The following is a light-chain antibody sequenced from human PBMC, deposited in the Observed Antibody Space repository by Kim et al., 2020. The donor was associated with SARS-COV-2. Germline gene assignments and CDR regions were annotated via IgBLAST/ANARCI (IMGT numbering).Light chain of an antibody. Sequence: GDTVTISCRASQKIITYLNWYQQKPGKAPNLLIYAASSLQSGVPSRFSGSGSGTDFTLTISSLQPEDFATYYCQQTYSTPPITFGQGTRLEIK. J-gene: IGKJ5*01. V-gene: IGKV1-39*01. CDR1: QKIITY. CDR3: QQTYSTPPIT. CDR2: AAS.